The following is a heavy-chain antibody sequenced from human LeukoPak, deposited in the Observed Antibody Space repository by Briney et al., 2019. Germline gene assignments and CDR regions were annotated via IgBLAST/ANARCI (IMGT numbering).Heavy chain of an antibody. J-gene: IGHJ6*02. CDR3: ARVPHCSGGSCYSLLRYYYYGMDV. D-gene: IGHD2-15*01. Sequence: PGGSPRLSCAASGFTFSTYGMHWVRQAPGKGLEWVAVIWYDGSKKYHADSVKGRFTISRDNSKNTLYLQMNSLRAEDTAVYYCARVPHCSGGSCYSLLRYYYYGMDVWGQGTTVTVSS. V-gene: IGHV3-33*01. CDR1: GFTFSTYG. CDR2: IWYDGSKK.